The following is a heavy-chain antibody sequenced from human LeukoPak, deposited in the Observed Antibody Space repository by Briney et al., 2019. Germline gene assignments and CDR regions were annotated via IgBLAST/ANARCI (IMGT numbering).Heavy chain of an antibody. J-gene: IGHJ5*02. D-gene: IGHD4-17*01. CDR2: ITGTHYTT. CDR3: TKDPNGDYVGAFDP. Sequence: GGSLRLSCAASGFTFSSIAMTWVRQAPGKGLEWVSSITGTHYTTYNTDSVKGRFTISRDNSKNTLYLQMNSLRADDTAVYYCTKDPNGDYVGAFDPWGQGTLVTVSS. V-gene: IGHV3-23*01. CDR1: GFTFSSIA.